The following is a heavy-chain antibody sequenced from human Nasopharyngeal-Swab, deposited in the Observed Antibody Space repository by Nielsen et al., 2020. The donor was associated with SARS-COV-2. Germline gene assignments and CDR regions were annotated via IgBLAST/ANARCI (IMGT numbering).Heavy chain of an antibody. CDR1: GFTFNNYN. J-gene: IGHJ6*02. V-gene: IGHV3-21*01. D-gene: IGHD6-13*01. Sequence: GGSLRLSCAASGFTFNNYNFNWVRQAPGKGLEWVSSISSSSSYIYYADSVKGRFTISRDNAKNSLYLQMNSLRAEDTAVYYCARDWVYYYYYYGMDVWGQGTTVTVSS. CDR3: ARDWVYYYYYYGMDV. CDR2: ISSSSSYI.